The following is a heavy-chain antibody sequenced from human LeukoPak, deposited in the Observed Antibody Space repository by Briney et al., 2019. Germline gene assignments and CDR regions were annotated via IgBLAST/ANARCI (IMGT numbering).Heavy chain of an antibody. CDR1: GGSISVSRFY. Sequence: SGTLSLTCTDSGGSISVSRFYWGWIRQPPEEGREWIGGVYYSGSTYYSPSLKSRVTISVDTSKTQFSLKLSSVTAADTGLYYCARQFSSRDSFDYYYYVMDVWGQGTTVTVSS. J-gene: IGHJ6*02. CDR2: VYYSGST. D-gene: IGHD6-13*01. V-gene: IGHV4-39*01. CDR3: ARQFSSRDSFDYYYYVMDV.